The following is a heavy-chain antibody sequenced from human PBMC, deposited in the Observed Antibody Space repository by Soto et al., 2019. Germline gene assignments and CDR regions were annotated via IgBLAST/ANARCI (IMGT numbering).Heavy chain of an antibody. Sequence: QVQLQESGPGLVKPSGTLSLTCTVSGGAISNFFWNWIRQPPGTGLEWIGYIYYSGSANYSPSLKGRPPISEDTSENKLSLKLRSVTAADTAVYYCVRGECCSCGSCYGEYIWFDLWGQGTLVTVSS. D-gene: IGHD2-15*01. CDR3: VRGECCSCGSCYGEYIWFDL. CDR1: GGAISNFF. J-gene: IGHJ5*02. V-gene: IGHV4-59*01. CDR2: IYYSGSA.